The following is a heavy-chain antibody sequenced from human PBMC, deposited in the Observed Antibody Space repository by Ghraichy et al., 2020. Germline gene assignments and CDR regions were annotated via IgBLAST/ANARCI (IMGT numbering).Heavy chain of an antibody. CDR3: ARSYCSSTSCSLGMDV. V-gene: IGHV4-31*03. J-gene: IGHJ6*02. CDR2: IYYSGST. CDR1: GDSISSGGYY. Sequence: SETLSLTCTVSGDSISSGGYYWSWIRQHPGKGLEWIGYIYYSGSTYYNPSLKSRVTISVDTSKNQFSLKLSSVTAADTAVYYCARSYCSSTSCSLGMDVWGQGTTVTVSS. D-gene: IGHD2-2*01.